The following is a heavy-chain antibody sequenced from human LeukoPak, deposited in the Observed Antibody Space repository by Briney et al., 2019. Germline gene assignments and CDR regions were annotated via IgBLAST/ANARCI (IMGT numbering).Heavy chain of an antibody. Sequence: GEYLKISCKGSGYSFTSYWIGWVRLMPGKGLEWMGIIYPGDSDTRYSPSFQGQVTISADKSISTAYLQWSSLKASDTAMYYCARTHNDGSSYVDSFDIWGQGTMVTVSS. V-gene: IGHV5-51*01. CDR2: IYPGDSDT. CDR3: ARTHNDGSSYVDSFDI. CDR1: GYSFTSYW. D-gene: IGHD3-22*01. J-gene: IGHJ3*02.